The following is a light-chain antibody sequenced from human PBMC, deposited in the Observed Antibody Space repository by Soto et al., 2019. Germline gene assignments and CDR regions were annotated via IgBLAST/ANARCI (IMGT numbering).Light chain of an antibody. CDR1: QSVSSY. V-gene: IGKV3-11*01. J-gene: IGKJ4*01. CDR3: TQLSTWSL. Sequence: EIVLTQSPATLSLSPGERATLSCRASQSVSSYLAWYQQKPGQAPRLLIYDASNRATGIPARFSGSGSGTDFTLTISSLEPEFFEVSSSTQLSTWSLLGG. CDR2: DAS.